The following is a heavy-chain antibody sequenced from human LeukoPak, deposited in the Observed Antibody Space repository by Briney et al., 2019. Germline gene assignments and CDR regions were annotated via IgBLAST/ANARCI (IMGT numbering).Heavy chain of an antibody. D-gene: IGHD3-22*01. J-gene: IGHJ5*02. CDR1: GGTFSSYA. Sequence: ASVKVSCKASGGTFSSYAISWVRQPPGQGLEWMGRIIPILGIANYAQKFQGRVTITADKSTSTAYMELSSLRSEDTAVYYCARGLSTMIVAQFDPWGQGTLVTVSS. CDR2: IIPILGIA. V-gene: IGHV1-69*04. CDR3: ARGLSTMIVAQFDP.